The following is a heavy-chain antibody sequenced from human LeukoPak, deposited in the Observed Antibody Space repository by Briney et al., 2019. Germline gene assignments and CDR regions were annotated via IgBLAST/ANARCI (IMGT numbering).Heavy chain of an antibody. CDR2: IYYRGST. D-gene: IGHD6-13*01. CDR3: ARDLGSSWYTGY. V-gene: IGHV4-39*07. J-gene: IGHJ4*02. Sequence: SETLSLTCTVSGGSISTTYYYWGWIRQPPGKGLEWIGSIYYRGSTYYNPSLKSRVTISLDTSKNHFSLKLSSVTAADTAMYYCARDLGSSWYTGYWGQGTLVTVSS. CDR1: GGSISTTYYY.